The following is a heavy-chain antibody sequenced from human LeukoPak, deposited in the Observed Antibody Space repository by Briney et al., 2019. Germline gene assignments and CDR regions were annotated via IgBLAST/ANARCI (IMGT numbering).Heavy chain of an antibody. D-gene: IGHD3-10*01. J-gene: IGHJ5*02. CDR1: GGSISSSSYY. CDR2: TNHSGST. Sequence: SETLSLTCTVSGGSISSSSYYWGWIRQPPGKGLEWIGETNHSGSTNYNPSLKSRVTISVDTSRNQFSLKLSSVTAADTAVYYCARRVTMVRGVIRRINWFDPWGQGTLVTVSS. CDR3: ARRVTMVRGVIRRINWFDP. V-gene: IGHV4-39*07.